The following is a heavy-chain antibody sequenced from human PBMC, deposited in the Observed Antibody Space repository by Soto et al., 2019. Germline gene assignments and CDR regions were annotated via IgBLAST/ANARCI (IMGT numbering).Heavy chain of an antibody. V-gene: IGHV4-30-4*01. CDR1: GCSISSGDYY. J-gene: IGHJ5*02. CDR2: IYYSGGT. Sequence: SETLSLTCTVSGCSISSGDYYWSWIRQPPGKGLEWIGYIYYSGGTYYNPSLKSRVTISVDTSKNQFSLKLSSVTAADTAVYYCARGRRDIVVVVAATPGWFDPWGQGTLVTVSS. CDR3: ARGRRDIVVVVAATPGWFDP. D-gene: IGHD2-15*01.